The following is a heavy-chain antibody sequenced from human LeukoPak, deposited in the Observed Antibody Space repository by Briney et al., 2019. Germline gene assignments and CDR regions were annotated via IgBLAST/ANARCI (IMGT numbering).Heavy chain of an antibody. V-gene: IGHV3-33*01. CDR1: GFTFSSYG. CDR3: ASSMYYYDSSGYHDAFDI. CDR2: IWYDGSNK. Sequence: GGSLRLSCVASGFTFSSYGMHWVRQAPGKGLEWVAVIWYDGSNKYYADSVKGRFTISRDNSKNTLYLQMNSLRAEDTAVYYCASSMYYYDSSGYHDAFDIWGQGTMVTVSS. D-gene: IGHD3-22*01. J-gene: IGHJ3*02.